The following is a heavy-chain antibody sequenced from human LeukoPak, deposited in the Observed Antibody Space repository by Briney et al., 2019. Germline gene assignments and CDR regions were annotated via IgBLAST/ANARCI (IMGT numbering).Heavy chain of an antibody. CDR2: INHSGST. D-gene: IGHD2-15*01. CDR1: GGSFSGYY. CDR3: ARDRASEKVKLVSFDL. V-gene: IGHV4-34*01. Sequence: SETLSLTCAVYGGSFSGYYWSWIRQPPGKGLEWIGEINHSGSTNYNPSLKSRVTISVDTSKNQFSLKLSSVTAADTDVYYCARDRASEKVKLVSFDLWGQGTLVTVSS. J-gene: IGHJ5*02.